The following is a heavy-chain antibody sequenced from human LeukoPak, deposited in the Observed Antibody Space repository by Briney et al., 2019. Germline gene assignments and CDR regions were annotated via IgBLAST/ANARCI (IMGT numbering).Heavy chain of an antibody. J-gene: IGHJ4*01. CDR3: ARAEMATITVDY. CDR2: INPNSGGT. Sequence: GASVKVSCKASGYTFTGYYIHWVRQAPGQGLEWMGWINPNSGGTNYAQNFQGRVTMTRDTSSSTAYMELSSLRSDDTAVYYCARAEMATITVDYWGHGTLVTVSS. V-gene: IGHV1-2*02. D-gene: IGHD5-24*01. CDR1: GYTFTGYY.